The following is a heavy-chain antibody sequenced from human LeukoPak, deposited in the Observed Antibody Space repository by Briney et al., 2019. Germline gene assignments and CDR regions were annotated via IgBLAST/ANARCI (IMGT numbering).Heavy chain of an antibody. CDR2: TSSSDSGT. D-gene: IGHD2-21*01. CDR3: AKAPVTSCRGAYCYPFDS. CDR1: GFSLSSYA. J-gene: IGHJ4*02. V-gene: IGHV3-23*01. Sequence: GGSLRLSCAASGFSLSSYAMSWVRQAPGKGLGWVSATSSSDSGTYYADSVRGRFTISRDNSKNTLYLHMKSLRAEDAAVYYCAKAPVTSCRGAYCYPFDSWGQGTVVTVSS.